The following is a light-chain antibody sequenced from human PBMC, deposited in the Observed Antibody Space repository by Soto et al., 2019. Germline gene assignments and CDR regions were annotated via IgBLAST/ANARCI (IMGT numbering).Light chain of an antibody. CDR3: QQYYSTPTWT. V-gene: IGKV4-1*01. J-gene: IGKJ1*01. Sequence: DIVMTQSPDSLAVSLGERATINCKSSQSVLYSSNNKNYLAWYQQKPGQPPKLLIYWASTRESGVPDGFSGSGSGTDFTLTISSLQAEDVAVYYCQQYYSTPTWTFGQGTKVEIK. CDR2: WAS. CDR1: QSVLYSSNNKNY.